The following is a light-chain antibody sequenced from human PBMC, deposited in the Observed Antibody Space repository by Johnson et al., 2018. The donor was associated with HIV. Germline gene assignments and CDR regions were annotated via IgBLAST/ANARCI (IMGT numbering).Light chain of an antibody. Sequence: QSVLTQPPSVSAAPGQKVTISCSGSSSNIGNNYVSWYQQLPGTAPKLLIYENNKRPSGIPDRFSGSKSGTSATLGITGLQTGDAADYYCGTWDSSLRGVFGTGTKVTVL. J-gene: IGLJ1*01. V-gene: IGLV1-51*02. CDR1: SSNIGNNY. CDR2: ENN. CDR3: GTWDSSLRGV.